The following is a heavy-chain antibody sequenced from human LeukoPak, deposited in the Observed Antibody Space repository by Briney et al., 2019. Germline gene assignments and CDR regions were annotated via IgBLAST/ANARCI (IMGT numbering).Heavy chain of an antibody. CDR2: INHSGST. Sequence: PSETLSLTCAVYGGSFSGYYWSWLRQPPGKGLEWMGEINHSGSTNYNPSLKSRVTISVDTSKNQFSLKLSSVTAADTAVYYCAREDFDDVYSSGWFDYWGQGTLVTVSS. CDR1: GGSFSGYY. CDR3: AREDFDDVYSSGWFDY. V-gene: IGHV4-34*01. J-gene: IGHJ4*02. D-gene: IGHD6-19*01.